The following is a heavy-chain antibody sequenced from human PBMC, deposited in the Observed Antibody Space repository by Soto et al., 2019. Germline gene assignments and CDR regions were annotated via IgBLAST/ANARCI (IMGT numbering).Heavy chain of an antibody. CDR3: AKDRGYSYRLGMDV. Sequence: SETLSLTCAVSGGSISSSNWWSWVRQPPGKGLEWIGEIYHSGSTNYNPSLKSRVTISVDKSKNQFSLRAEDTAVYYCAKDRGYSYRLGMDVWGQGTTVTVSS. D-gene: IGHD5-18*01. CDR2: IYHSGST. V-gene: IGHV4-4*02. J-gene: IGHJ6*02. CDR1: GGSISSSNW.